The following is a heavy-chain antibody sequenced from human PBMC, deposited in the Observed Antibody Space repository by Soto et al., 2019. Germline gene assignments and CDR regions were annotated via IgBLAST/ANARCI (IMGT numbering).Heavy chain of an antibody. CDR3: ARETGTTRADGMDV. V-gene: IGHV3-30-3*01. CDR2: ISYDGSNK. D-gene: IGHD1-7*01. CDR1: GFTFSSYA. Sequence: QVQLVESGGGVVQPGRSLRLSCAASGFTFSSYAMHWVRQAPGKGLEWVAVISYDGSNKYYADSVKGRFTISRDNSKNTLYLQMNSLRAEDTAVYYCARETGTTRADGMDVWGQGTTVTVSS. J-gene: IGHJ6*02.